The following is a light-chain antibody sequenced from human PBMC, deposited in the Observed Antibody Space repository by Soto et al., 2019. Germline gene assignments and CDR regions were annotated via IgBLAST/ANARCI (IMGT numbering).Light chain of an antibody. Sequence: QSALIQPASVSGSPGQSITISCTGTHSDVGGFDYVSWFQQYPGRALKLLIFDVRDRPSGVSNRFSGSKSGATASLTISGLQADDEADYYCVSYTSRTNLVVFGTGTKLTVL. CDR1: HSDVGGFDY. CDR2: DVR. CDR3: VSYTSRTNLVV. V-gene: IGLV2-14*03. J-gene: IGLJ2*01.